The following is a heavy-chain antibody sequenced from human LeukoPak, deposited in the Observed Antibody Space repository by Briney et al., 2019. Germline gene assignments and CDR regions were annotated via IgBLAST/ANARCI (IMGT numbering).Heavy chain of an antibody. CDR3: ARAMIKGEYYFDY. D-gene: IGHD3-16*01. CDR1: GGSISSGGYY. Sequence: SETLSLTCTVSGGSISSGGYYWSWIRQHPGKGLEWIGYIFYSGSTYYNPSLQSRVTISVDTSKNQFSLKLSSVTAADTAVYYCARAMIKGEYYFDYWGQGTLVTVSS. CDR2: IFYSGST. V-gene: IGHV4-31*03. J-gene: IGHJ4*02.